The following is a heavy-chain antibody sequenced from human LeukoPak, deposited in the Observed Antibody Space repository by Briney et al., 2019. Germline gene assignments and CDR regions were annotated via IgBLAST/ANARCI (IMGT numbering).Heavy chain of an antibody. CDR1: GFTFSSYA. CDR3: AELGITMIGGV. V-gene: IGHV3-48*03. CDR2: ISSSGSTI. Sequence: PGGSLRLSCAASGFTFSSYAMNWVRQAPGKGLEWVSYISSSGSTIYYADSVKGRFTISRDNAKNSLYLQMNSLRVEDTAVYYCAELGITMIGGVWGKGTTVTISS. J-gene: IGHJ6*04. D-gene: IGHD3-10*02.